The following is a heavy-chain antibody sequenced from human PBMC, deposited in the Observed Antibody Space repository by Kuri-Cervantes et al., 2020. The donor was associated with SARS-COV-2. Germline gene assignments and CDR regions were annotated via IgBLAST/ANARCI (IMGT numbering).Heavy chain of an antibody. CDR1: GFTFSSYA. Sequence: GESLKISCAASGFTFSSYAMHWVRQAPGKGLEWVAVISYDGSNEYYADSVKGRFTISRDNSKNTLYLQMNSLRAEDTAVYYCARGASREKAPVRAFDIWGQGTMVTVSS. V-gene: IGHV3-30-3*01. D-gene: IGHD1-26*01. CDR3: ARGASREKAPVRAFDI. CDR2: ISYDGSNE. J-gene: IGHJ3*02.